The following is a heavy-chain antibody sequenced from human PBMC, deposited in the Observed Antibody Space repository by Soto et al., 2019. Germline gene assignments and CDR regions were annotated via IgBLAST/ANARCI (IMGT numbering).Heavy chain of an antibody. CDR3: ARALLGYYDSSGCNFDY. D-gene: IGHD3-22*01. CDR2: IYYSGST. CDR1: GGSISSGGYY. Sequence: SETLSLTCTVSGGSISSGGYYWSWIRQHPGKGLEWIGYIYYSGSTYYNPSLKSRVTISVDTSKNQFSLKLSSVTAADTAVYYCARALLGYYDSSGCNFDYWGQGTLVTVSS. V-gene: IGHV4-31*03. J-gene: IGHJ4*02.